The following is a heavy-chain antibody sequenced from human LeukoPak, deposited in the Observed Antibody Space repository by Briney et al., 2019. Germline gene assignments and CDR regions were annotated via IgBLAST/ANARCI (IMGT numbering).Heavy chain of an antibody. CDR3: ASSAKGYFDY. J-gene: IGHJ4*02. Sequence: PSETLSLTCTVSGGSISSSSYYWGWIRQPPGKGLEWIGIIYYSGSTYYNPSLKSRVTISVDTSKNQFSLKLSSVTAADTAVYYWASSAKGYFDYWGQGTLVTVSS. CDR2: IYYSGST. D-gene: IGHD6-25*01. CDR1: GGSISSSSYY. V-gene: IGHV4-39*01.